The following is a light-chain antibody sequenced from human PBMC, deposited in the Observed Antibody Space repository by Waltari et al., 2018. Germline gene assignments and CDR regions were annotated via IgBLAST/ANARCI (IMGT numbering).Light chain of an antibody. CDR2: GAS. CDR3: QQYHDSPPT. CDR1: QCVFTNS. V-gene: IGKV3-20*01. J-gene: IGKJ4*01. Sequence: DIVLTQSPGTLSLSPGERATLSCSASQCVFTNSLAWYQQKPGQAPRPLIFGASNRATGIPDRFSGSGSGTDFTLTIGSLEPEDFAMYYCQQYHDSPPTFGGGTNVEI.